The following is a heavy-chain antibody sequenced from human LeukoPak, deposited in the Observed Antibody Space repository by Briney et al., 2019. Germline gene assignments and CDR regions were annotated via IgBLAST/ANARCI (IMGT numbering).Heavy chain of an antibody. CDR1: GGSISSYY. V-gene: IGHV4-59*01. Sequence: SETLSLTCTVSGGSISSYYWSWIRQPPGKGLEWIGYIYYSGSTNYDPSLRSRVTMSVDTSKNLFSLRLSSVTAADTAMYYCARSGYKYGADAFDIWGQGTMVTVSS. D-gene: IGHD5-18*01. CDR2: IYYSGST. J-gene: IGHJ3*02. CDR3: ARSGYKYGADAFDI.